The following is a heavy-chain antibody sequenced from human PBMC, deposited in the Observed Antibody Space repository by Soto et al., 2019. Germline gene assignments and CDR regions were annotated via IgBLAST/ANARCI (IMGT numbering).Heavy chain of an antibody. V-gene: IGHV1-2*04. CDR3: AREGAATANYGIYV. CDR1: GYTFTDYY. J-gene: IGHJ6*02. Sequence: QVPLVQSGAEVKKPGASVKVSCKASGYTFTDYYIHWVRQAPGQGLEWMGWVNPNSGGTNYEQKFQGWVTMTRYTSISTVYMELSSLKSDDMAVYYCAREGAATANYGIYVWGQGTTVTVSS. D-gene: IGHD2-15*01. CDR2: VNPNSGGT.